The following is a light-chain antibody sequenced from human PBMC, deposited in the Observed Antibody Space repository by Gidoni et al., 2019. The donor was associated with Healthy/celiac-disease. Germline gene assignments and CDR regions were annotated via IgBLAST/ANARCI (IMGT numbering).Light chain of an antibody. CDR1: QSVSSSY. Sequence: DIVLTQSPGTLFLSPGERAPLSCRASQSVSSSYLAWYQQKPGQAPRLLIYGASSRATGIPDRFSGSGSGTVFTLTISRLEPEDFAVYYCQQYGSSLRTFXQXTKVEIK. CDR2: GAS. V-gene: IGKV3-20*01. J-gene: IGKJ1*01. CDR3: QQYGSSLRT.